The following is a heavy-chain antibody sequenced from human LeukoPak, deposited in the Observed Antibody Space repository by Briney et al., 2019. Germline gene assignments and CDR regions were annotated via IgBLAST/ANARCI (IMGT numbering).Heavy chain of an antibody. CDR3: AGTLVGATRPYYFDY. J-gene: IGHJ4*02. Sequence: GRSLRLSCAASGFTFSSYSMNWVRQAPGKGLEWVSYISSSSSTIYYADSVKGRFTISRDNAKNSLYLQMNSLRAEDTAVYYCAGTLVGATRPYYFDYWGQGTLVTVSS. D-gene: IGHD1-26*01. CDR1: GFTFSSYS. V-gene: IGHV3-48*01. CDR2: ISSSSSTI.